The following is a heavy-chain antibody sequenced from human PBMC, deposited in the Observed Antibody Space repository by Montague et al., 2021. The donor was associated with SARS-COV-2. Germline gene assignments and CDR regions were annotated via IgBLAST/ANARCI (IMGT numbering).Heavy chain of an antibody. D-gene: IGHD3-22*01. CDR3: ARGHLSVSMIVVVFTSASYYFDY. Sequence: SETLSLTCGVYGGSFGDDHWSWIRQPPGKGLEWIGDIKKSGSTNYNPSLKSRVTISVDTSKNQFSLKLTSVTAADTAVYFCARGHLSVSMIVVVFTSASYYFDYWDQGAQVTVSS. CDR2: IKKSGST. J-gene: IGHJ4*02. V-gene: IGHV4-34*01. CDR1: GGSFGDDH.